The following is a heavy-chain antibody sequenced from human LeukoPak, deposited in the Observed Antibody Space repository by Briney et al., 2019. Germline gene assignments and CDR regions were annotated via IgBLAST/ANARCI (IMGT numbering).Heavy chain of an antibody. CDR3: ARDIGYSYGCFDY. CDR1: GFNFNNYG. J-gene: IGHJ4*02. D-gene: IGHD5-18*01. V-gene: IGHV3-30*03. CDR2: ISYDGSNE. Sequence: GRSLRLSCAASGFNFNNYGMHWVRQAPGKGLEWVAVISYDGSNEFYADSVKGRFTISRDNSKITLYLQMSSLRAEDTAVYYCARDIGYSYGCFDYWGQGTLVTVSS.